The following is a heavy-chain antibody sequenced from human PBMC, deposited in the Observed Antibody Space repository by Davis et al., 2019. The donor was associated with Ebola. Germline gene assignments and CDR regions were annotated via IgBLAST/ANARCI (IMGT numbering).Heavy chain of an antibody. CDR3: AKSGLSFGVVKYHYGMDV. V-gene: IGHV3-23*01. CDR2: ITGNSEYI. Sequence: GESLKISCAVSGLTFTTYGMTWVRQAPGKGLEWVSSITGNSEYIYYADSVKGRFTISRDNSKKTLYLQMNSLRAEDTAVYYCAKSGLSFGVVKYHYGMDVWGKGTTVTVSS. J-gene: IGHJ6*04. D-gene: IGHD3-3*01. CDR1: GLTFTTYG.